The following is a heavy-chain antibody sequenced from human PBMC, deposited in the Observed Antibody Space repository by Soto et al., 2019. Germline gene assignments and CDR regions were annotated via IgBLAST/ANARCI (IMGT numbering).Heavy chain of an antibody. Sequence: SETLSLTCTVSGGSISSGDYYWSWIRQPPGKGLEWIGYIYYSGSTYYNPSLKSRVTISVDTSKNQFSLKLSSVTAADTAEYYCARDRRGAAAGTNYYYGMDVWGQGTTVTVSS. J-gene: IGHJ6*02. D-gene: IGHD6-13*01. V-gene: IGHV4-30-4*01. CDR2: IYYSGST. CDR1: GGSISSGDYY. CDR3: ARDRRGAAAGTNYYYGMDV.